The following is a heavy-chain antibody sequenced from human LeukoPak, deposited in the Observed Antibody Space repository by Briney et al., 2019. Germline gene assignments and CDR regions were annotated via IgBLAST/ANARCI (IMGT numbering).Heavy chain of an antibody. CDR3: AREGADFWSGYYFDY. CDR1: RGTFSSYA. Sequence: SVKVSCKASRGTFSSYAISWVRQAPGQGLEWMGGIIPIFGTANYAQKFQGRVTITTDESTSTAYMELSSLRSEDTAVYYCAREGADFWSGYYFDYWGQGTLVTVSS. D-gene: IGHD3-3*01. CDR2: IIPIFGTA. V-gene: IGHV1-69*05. J-gene: IGHJ4*02.